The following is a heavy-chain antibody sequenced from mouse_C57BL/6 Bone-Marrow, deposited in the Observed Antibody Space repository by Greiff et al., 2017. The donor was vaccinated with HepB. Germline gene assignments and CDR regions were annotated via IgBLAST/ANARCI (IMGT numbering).Heavy chain of an antibody. CDR2: IDPSDSYT. Sequence: VQLQQPGAELVKPGASVKLSCKASGYTFTSYWMQWVKQRPGQGLEWIGEIDPSDSYTNYNQKFKGKATLTVDTSSSTAYMQLSSLTSEDSAVYYCARSSSTMITTGYFDVWGTGTTVTVSS. D-gene: IGHD2-4*01. V-gene: IGHV1-50*01. CDR3: ARSSSTMITTGYFDV. J-gene: IGHJ1*03. CDR1: GYTFTSYW.